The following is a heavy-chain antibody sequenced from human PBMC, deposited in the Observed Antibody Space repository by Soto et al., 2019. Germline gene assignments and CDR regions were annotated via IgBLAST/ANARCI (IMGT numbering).Heavy chain of an antibody. CDR1: GASITSTNYN. CDR3: ARLKHDFWTGYLVDY. CDR2: IYYRGTT. V-gene: IGHV4-39*01. D-gene: IGHD3-3*01. Sequence: QLQESGPGLVKPSETLSLTCTVSGASITSTNYNWAWIRQPPGKGLEWIGSIYYRGTTYYNASLKSRVTISVDTSNNQFSLSLRSVAAADTAAYYCARLKHDFWTGYLVDYWGQGTLVTVSS. J-gene: IGHJ4*02.